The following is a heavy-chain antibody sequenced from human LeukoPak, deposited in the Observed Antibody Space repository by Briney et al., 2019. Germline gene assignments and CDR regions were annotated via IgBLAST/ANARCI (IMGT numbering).Heavy chain of an antibody. J-gene: IGHJ6*03. CDR1: GYTLTELS. D-gene: IGHD6-19*01. V-gene: IGHV1-24*01. CDR2: FDPEDGET. CDR3: ATVARADYYYYMDV. Sequence: ASVKVSCKVSGYTLTELSMHWVRQAPGKGLEGMGGFDPEDGETIYAQKFQGRVIMTEDTSTDTAYMELSSLRSEDTAVYYCATVARADYYYYMDVWGKGTTVTVSS.